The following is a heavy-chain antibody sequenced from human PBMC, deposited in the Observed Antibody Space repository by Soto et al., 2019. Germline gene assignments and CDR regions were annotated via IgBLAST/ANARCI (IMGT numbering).Heavy chain of an antibody. CDR3: ARAVAVPADFDY. CDR2: INAGNGNT. V-gene: IGHV1-3*05. CDR1: GYTFTGYA. J-gene: IGHJ4*02. D-gene: IGHD6-19*01. Sequence: QVQVVQSGAEEKKPGASVKVSCTASGYTFTGYAIHWVRQAPGQRLEWMGWINAGNGNTKYSQKFQGRVTITRDTSASTAYMELSCLRSEDTAVYYCARAVAVPADFDYWGQGTLVTVSS.